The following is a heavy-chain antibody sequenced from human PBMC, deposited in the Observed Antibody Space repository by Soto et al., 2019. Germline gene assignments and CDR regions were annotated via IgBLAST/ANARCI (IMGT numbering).Heavy chain of an antibody. D-gene: IGHD6-19*01. CDR2: SQNNGNT. J-gene: IGHJ4*02. V-gene: IGHV4-61*08. CDR3: ARIPYNSASLDY. Sequence: SETLSLTCTVSGVSISSVSISGNHWSWIRRPPGKALEWIGSSQNNGNTKNSPSLKRRRTISIDTYKNQISLHLSTVTAADTAEDYCARIPYNSASLDYWGQGTLVTVSS. CDR1: GVSISSVSISGNH.